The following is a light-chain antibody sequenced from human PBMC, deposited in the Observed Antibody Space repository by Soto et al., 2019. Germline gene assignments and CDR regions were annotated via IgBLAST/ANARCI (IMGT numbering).Light chain of an antibody. CDR2: TAS. V-gene: IGKV1-39*01. CDR1: QPISDY. J-gene: IGKJ1*01. Sequence: DIQMTQSPSSLSASVGDRVTITCRTSQPISDYLNWYQQKPGKAPTLLIYTASNLQSGAPSRFSGSGSGTHFTLTISSLQPEDFATYYCQQHYNTPRTFGQGTKVDI. CDR3: QQHYNTPRT.